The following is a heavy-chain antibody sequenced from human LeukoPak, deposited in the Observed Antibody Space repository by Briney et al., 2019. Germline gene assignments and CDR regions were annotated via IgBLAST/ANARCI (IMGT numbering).Heavy chain of an antibody. CDR1: GGSISSYY. CDR2: IYYSGST. Sequence: SETLSLTCTVSGGSISSYYWSWIRQPPGKGLGWIGYIYYSGSTNYNPSLKSRVTISVDTSKNQFSLKLSSVTAADTAVYYCARGGSSGWYPVPEYFQHWGQGTLVTVSS. CDR3: ARGGSSGWYPVPEYFQH. D-gene: IGHD6-13*01. J-gene: IGHJ1*01. V-gene: IGHV4-59*01.